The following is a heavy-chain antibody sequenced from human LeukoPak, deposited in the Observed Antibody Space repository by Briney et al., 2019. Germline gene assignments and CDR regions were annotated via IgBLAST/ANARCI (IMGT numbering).Heavy chain of an antibody. CDR1: GLTFSSYA. V-gene: IGHV3-23*01. D-gene: IGHD3-22*01. Sequence: AGGSLRLSCAAPGLTFSSYAMSWVRQAPGKGLEWVSAISGSGGSTYYADSVKGRFTISRDNSKNTLYLQMNSLRAEDTAVYYCAKDLYYYDSSGPFDYWGQGTLVTVSS. CDR3: AKDLYYYDSSGPFDY. J-gene: IGHJ4*02. CDR2: ISGSGGST.